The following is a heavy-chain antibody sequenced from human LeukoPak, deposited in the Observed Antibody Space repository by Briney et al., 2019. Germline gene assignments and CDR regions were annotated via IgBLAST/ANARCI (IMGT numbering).Heavy chain of an antibody. V-gene: IGHV3-23*01. D-gene: IGHD3-10*01. J-gene: IGHJ4*02. CDR3: AKAIVLLWFGESFDY. CDR1: GFTFSSYA. Sequence: GGSLRLSCAASGFTFSSYAMSWVRQAPGKGLEWVSAISGSGGSTYYADSVKGRFSISRDNSKNTLYLQMNSLRAEDTAVYYCAKAIVLLWFGESFDYWGQGTLVTVSS. CDR2: ISGSGGST.